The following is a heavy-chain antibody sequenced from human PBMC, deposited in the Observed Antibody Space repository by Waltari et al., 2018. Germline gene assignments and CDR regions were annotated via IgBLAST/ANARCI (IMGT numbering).Heavy chain of an antibody. V-gene: IGHV4-61*02. CDR1: GGSIRSGSYY. CDR2: IYTSGST. Sequence: QVQLQESGPGLVKPSQTLSLTCTVSGGSIRSGSYYWSWIRQPAGKGLEWIGRIYTSGSTNYNPSLKSRVTISVDTSKNQFSLKLSSVTAADTAVYYCAGRPVEMATGSDAFDIWGQGTMVTVSS. J-gene: IGHJ3*02. D-gene: IGHD5-12*01. CDR3: AGRPVEMATGSDAFDI.